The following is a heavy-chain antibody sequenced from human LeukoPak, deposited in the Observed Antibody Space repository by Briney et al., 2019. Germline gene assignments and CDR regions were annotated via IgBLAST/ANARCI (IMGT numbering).Heavy chain of an antibody. CDR2: INSDGSST. CDR3: ARDRDWNRQKDGYNSFDY. J-gene: IGHJ4*02. CDR1: GFTFSSYW. V-gene: IGHV3-74*01. Sequence: GGSLRLSCAASGFTFSSYWMHWVRQAPGMGLVWVSRINSDGSSTSYADSVKGRFTISRDNAKNTLYLQMNSLRAEDTAVYYCARDRDWNRQKDGYNSFDYWGQGTLVTVSP. D-gene: IGHD5-24*01.